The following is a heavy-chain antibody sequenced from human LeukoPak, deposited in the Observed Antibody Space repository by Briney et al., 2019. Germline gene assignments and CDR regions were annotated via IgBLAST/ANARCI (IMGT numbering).Heavy chain of an antibody. V-gene: IGHV4-4*02. Sequence: SDTLSLTCAVSGGSLSSSSWWSRGRQPPGKGLEWIGEIYHSGSTNYNPSLKSRVTISVDKSKNQFSLKLSSVTAADTAVYYCARGHYHYDILTGYPGGDWFDPWGQGTLVTVSS. J-gene: IGHJ5*02. CDR2: IYHSGST. CDR1: GGSLSSSSW. D-gene: IGHD3-9*01. CDR3: ARGHYHYDILTGYPGGDWFDP.